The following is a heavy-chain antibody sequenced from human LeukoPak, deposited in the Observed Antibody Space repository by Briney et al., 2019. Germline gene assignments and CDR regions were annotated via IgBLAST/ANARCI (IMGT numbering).Heavy chain of an antibody. J-gene: IGHJ6*02. V-gene: IGHV3-21*06. CDR3: ARDLEVLPAYGLDV. Sequence: GGSLRLSCAASGFTFSSYNMNWVRQAPGKGLEWVSSISSSSSYIYYADSVQGRFSISRDNVKNSLFLQMNSLRAEDTAVYYCARDLEVLPAYGLDVWGQGTTVTVSS. CDR2: ISSSSSYI. CDR1: GFTFSSYN. D-gene: IGHD2-2*01.